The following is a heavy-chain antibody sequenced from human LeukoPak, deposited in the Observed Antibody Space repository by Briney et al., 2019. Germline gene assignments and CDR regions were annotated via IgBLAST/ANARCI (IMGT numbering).Heavy chain of an antibody. CDR2: IGTAGDT. D-gene: IGHD2-15*01. J-gene: IGHJ6*02. Sequence: PGGSLRLSCAASGFTFSSYDMHWVRQVTGKGLEWVSGIGTAGDTHYPGSVKGRFTISRQNAKNSLYLQMNSLRAGDTAIYYCVRSSCGGSCYYYYDMDVWGQGTTVTVSS. CDR3: VRSSCGGSCYYYYDMDV. CDR1: GFTFSSYD. V-gene: IGHV3-13*01.